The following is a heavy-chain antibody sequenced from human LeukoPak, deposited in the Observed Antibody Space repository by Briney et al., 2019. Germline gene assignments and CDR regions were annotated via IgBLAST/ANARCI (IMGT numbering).Heavy chain of an antibody. D-gene: IGHD6-13*01. CDR1: GDSVSSNSAA. CDR2: TYYRSRWYN. V-gene: IGHV6-1*01. CDR3: ARGHSSSWSKLVTAIFDY. J-gene: IGHJ4*02. Sequence: SQTLSLTCAISGDSVSSNSAAWNWIRQSPSRGLEWLGRTYYRSRWYNDYAVSVKSRITINPDTSKNQFSLQLNSVTPEDTAVYYCARGHSSSWSKLVTAIFDYWGQGTLVTVSS.